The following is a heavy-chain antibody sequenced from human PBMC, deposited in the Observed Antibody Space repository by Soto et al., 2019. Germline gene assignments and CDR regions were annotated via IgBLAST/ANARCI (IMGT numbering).Heavy chain of an antibody. CDR1: GFTVSSNY. CDR2: IYSGGST. D-gene: IGHD3-9*01. J-gene: IGHJ6*02. Sequence: GGSLRLSCAASGFTVSSNYMSWVRQAPGKGLEWVSVIYSGGSTYYADSVKGRFTISRDNSKNTLYLQMNRLRAEDTAVYYCARVWAHPLRYFDWLSDYYYYGMDVWGQGTTVTVSS. V-gene: IGHV3-53*01. CDR3: ARVWAHPLRYFDWLSDYYYYGMDV.